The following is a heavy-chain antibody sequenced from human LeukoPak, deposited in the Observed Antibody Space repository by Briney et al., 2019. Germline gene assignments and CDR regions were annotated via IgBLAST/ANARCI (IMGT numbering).Heavy chain of an antibody. J-gene: IGHJ3*02. V-gene: IGHV4-61*01. Sequence: SETLSLTCTVSGGSISSSSYYWSWIRQPPGKELEWIGYIYYSGSTNYNPSLKSRVTISVDTSKNQFSLKLSSVTAADTAVYYCARHYGSGSYRDAFDIWGQGTMVTVSS. D-gene: IGHD3-10*01. CDR2: IYYSGST. CDR1: GGSISSSSYY. CDR3: ARHYGSGSYRDAFDI.